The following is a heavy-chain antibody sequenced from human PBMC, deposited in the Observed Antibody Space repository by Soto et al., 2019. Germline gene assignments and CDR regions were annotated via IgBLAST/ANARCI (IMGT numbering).Heavy chain of an antibody. CDR1: GGTFSSYA. CDR2: IIPIFGTA. D-gene: IGHD5-18*01. CDR3: ARDQEPLDSYGFGGWFDP. Sequence: SVKVSCKASGGTFSSYAISWVRQAPGQGLEWMGGIIPIFGTANYAQKFQGRVTITADESTSTAYMELSSLRSEDTAVYYCARDQEPLDSYGFGGWFDPWGQGTLVTVSS. J-gene: IGHJ5*02. V-gene: IGHV1-69*13.